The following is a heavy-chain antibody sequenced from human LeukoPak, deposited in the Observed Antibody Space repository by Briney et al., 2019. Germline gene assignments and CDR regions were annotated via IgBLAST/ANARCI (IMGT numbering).Heavy chain of an antibody. CDR2: IYYSGNT. V-gene: IGHV4-59*01. Sequence: SETLSLTCTVSGGSISSYYWSWIRQPPGKGREWIGYIYYSGNTNYNPSLKSRVTMSVDTSKNQFSLKLSSVTAADTAVYYCARGLGYCSSTTCYPWFGPWGQGTLVTVSS. CDR1: GGSISSYY. CDR3: ARGLGYCSSTTCYPWFGP. J-gene: IGHJ5*02. D-gene: IGHD2-2*01.